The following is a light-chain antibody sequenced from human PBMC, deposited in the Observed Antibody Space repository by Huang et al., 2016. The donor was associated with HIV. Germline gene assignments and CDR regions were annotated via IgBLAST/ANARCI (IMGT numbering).Light chain of an antibody. J-gene: IGKJ3*01. CDR3: QQYDNLPSFT. Sequence: EVVMTQSPATLSVSPGERATLSCRASQSVGSNLAWYQQKPGQAPRLLIYGASTRATGIPARFTGSGSGTEFTLTLNSLQSEDIATYYCQQYDNLPSFTFGPGTKVDLK. V-gene: IGKV3-15*01. CDR2: GAS. CDR1: QSVGSN.